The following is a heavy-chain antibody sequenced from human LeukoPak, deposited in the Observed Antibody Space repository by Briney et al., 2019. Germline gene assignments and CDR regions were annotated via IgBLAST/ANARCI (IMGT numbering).Heavy chain of an antibody. D-gene: IGHD5-12*01. Sequence: GGSLRLSCAASAFIFSSYGMHWVRQAPGKGLEWVAYIQYDGSNKQYADSVRGRFSISRDSSKNVLYLQMNSLRAEDTAVYYCARVYSGYGGSMDVWGKGTTVTVSS. V-gene: IGHV3-30*02. CDR3: ARVYSGYGGSMDV. CDR2: IQYDGSNK. J-gene: IGHJ6*04. CDR1: AFIFSSYG.